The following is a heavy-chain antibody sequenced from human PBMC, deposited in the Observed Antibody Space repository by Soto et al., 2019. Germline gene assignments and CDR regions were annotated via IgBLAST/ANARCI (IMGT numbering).Heavy chain of an antibody. CDR1: GFTFRNFA. J-gene: IGHJ4*02. D-gene: IGHD6-19*01. CDR3: VKEQTIGVNGGLDY. V-gene: IGHV3-64D*06. CDR2: VSSNGDVT. Sequence: PGGSLRLSCSASGFTFRNFAMHWVRQAPGKGLQYVSGVSSNGDVTDYADSVKGRFTISRDNSKNTVYLQMSGLRGDDTAVYYCVKEQTIGVNGGLDYWGQGTLVTVCS.